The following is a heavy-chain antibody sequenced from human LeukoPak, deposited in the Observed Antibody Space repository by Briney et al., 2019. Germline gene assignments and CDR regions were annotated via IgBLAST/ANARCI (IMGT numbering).Heavy chain of an antibody. D-gene: IGHD3-16*01. Sequence: GGSLRLSCAASGFTFSSSWMYWVRQGPGKGLVWVSHISSDGSTTIYADSVKGRFTISRDNAKNSLFLQMNSLRVEDTAVYYCARFGVPYGLDVWGQGTTVTVSS. CDR2: ISSDGSTT. CDR3: ARFGVPYGLDV. CDR1: GFTFSSSW. V-gene: IGHV3-74*01. J-gene: IGHJ6*02.